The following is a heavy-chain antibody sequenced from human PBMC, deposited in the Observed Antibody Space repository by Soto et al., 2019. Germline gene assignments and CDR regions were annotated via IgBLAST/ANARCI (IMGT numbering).Heavy chain of an antibody. CDR1: GYTFTSFG. CDR2: ISAYNGNT. D-gene: IGHD2-15*01. CDR3: ARDYRGGTDAFDI. V-gene: IGHV1-18*01. J-gene: IGHJ3*02. Sequence: QVQLVQSGAEVKKPGASVKVSCKASGYTFTSFGISWVRQAPGQGLEWMGWISAYNGNTNYAENLQGRLTMTTDTATSTAYMELRSLRSDDTAVYYCARDYRGGTDAFDIWGQRTMVTVSS.